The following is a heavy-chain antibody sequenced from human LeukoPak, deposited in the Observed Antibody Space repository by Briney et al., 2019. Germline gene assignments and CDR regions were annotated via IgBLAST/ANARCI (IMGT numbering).Heavy chain of an antibody. CDR3: ARDHCSSTSCYNNYYYGMDV. CDR2: ISYDGSNK. Sequence: QSGGSLRLSCAASGFTFSSYAMHWVRQAPGKGLEWVAVISYDGSNKYYADSVKGRFTISRDNSKNTLYLQMNSLRAEDTAVYYCARDHCSSTSCYNNYYYGMDVWGQGTTVTVSS. J-gene: IGHJ6*02. CDR1: GFTFSSYA. D-gene: IGHD2-2*02. V-gene: IGHV3-30-3*01.